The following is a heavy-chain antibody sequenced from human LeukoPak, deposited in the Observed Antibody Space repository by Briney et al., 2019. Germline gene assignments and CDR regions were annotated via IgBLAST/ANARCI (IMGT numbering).Heavy chain of an antibody. Sequence: SETLSLTCTVSGGSISSYYWSWTRQPPGKGLEWIGYIYYSGSTNYNPSLKSRVTISVDTSKNQFSLKLSSVTAADTAVYYCATGIAAAGSDYWGQGTLVTVSS. D-gene: IGHD6-13*01. CDR3: ATGIAAAGSDY. CDR1: GGSISSYY. V-gene: IGHV4-59*01. CDR2: IYYSGST. J-gene: IGHJ4*02.